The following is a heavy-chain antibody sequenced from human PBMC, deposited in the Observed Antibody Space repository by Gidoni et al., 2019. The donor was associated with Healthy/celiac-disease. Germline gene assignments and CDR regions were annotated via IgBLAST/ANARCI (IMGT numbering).Heavy chain of an antibody. J-gene: IGHJ3*02. V-gene: IGHV4-39*01. D-gene: IGHD3-22*01. Sequence: QLQLQESGPGLVKPSETLSLTCTVSGGSISSSSYYWGWIRQPPGKGLEWIGSIYYSGSTYYNPSLKSRVTISVDTSKNQFSLKLSSVTAADTAVYYCARRIGDITMIVVAHDAFDIWGQGTMVTVSS. CDR2: IYYSGST. CDR1: GGSISSSSYY. CDR3: ARRIGDITMIVVAHDAFDI.